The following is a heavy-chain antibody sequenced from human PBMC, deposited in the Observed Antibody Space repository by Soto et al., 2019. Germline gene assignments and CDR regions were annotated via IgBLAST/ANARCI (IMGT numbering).Heavy chain of an antibody. D-gene: IGHD3-3*01. CDR2: MNPNSGNT. Sequence: GASVKVSCKASGYTFTSYDINWVRQATGQGLEWMGWMNPNSGNTGYAQKFQDRVTMTRNTSISTAYIELSSLRSEYTAVYYCARGSEWQGAFDIWGQGTMVTVSS. J-gene: IGHJ3*02. CDR1: GYTFTSYD. V-gene: IGHV1-8*01. CDR3: ARGSEWQGAFDI.